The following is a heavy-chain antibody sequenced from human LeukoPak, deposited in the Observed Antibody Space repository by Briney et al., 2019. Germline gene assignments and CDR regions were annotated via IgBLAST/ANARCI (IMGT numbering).Heavy chain of an antibody. V-gene: IGHV1-3*01. Sequence: ASVEVSCKASGYTFTSYAMHWVRQAPGQRLEWMGWINAGNCNTRYSQKFQGRVTITRDTSASTAYMELSSLRSEDTAVYYCARDMIGDYWGQGTLVTVSS. CDR2: INAGNCNT. D-gene: IGHD3-22*01. CDR3: ARDMIGDY. CDR1: GYTFTSYA. J-gene: IGHJ4*02.